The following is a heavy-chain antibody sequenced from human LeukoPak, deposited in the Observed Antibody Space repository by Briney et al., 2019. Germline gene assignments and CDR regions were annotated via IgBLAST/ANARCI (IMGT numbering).Heavy chain of an antibody. CDR3: ARDWRYDDSGYYLDH. CDR2: IYRDETT. J-gene: IGHJ4*02. D-gene: IGHD3-22*01. Sequence: GGSLRLSCAASGFTVNNNYMAWVRQSPEKGLERGAVIYRDETTFYADSVRGRFTMSRDNSKNAVYLQMSSLRVEDTAVYYCARDWRYDDSGYYLDHWGQGTLVTVSS. V-gene: IGHV3-53*01. CDR1: GFTVNNNY.